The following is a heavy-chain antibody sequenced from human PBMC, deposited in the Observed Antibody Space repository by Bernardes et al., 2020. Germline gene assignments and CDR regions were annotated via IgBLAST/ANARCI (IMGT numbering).Heavy chain of an antibody. CDR2: ISGSGGST. CDR1: GFTFTSYA. CDR3: ASSQYCSGGTCSSGGNYFDC. D-gene: IGHD2-15*01. V-gene: IGHV3-23*01. J-gene: IGHJ4*02. Sequence: GGSLRLSCAASGFTFTSYAMSWVRQAPGKGLEWVSAISGSGGSTFYADSVKGRFTISRDNSKNTQYLQMNSLRAEDTAVYYCASSQYCSGGTCSSGGNYFDCWGQGTLVTVSP.